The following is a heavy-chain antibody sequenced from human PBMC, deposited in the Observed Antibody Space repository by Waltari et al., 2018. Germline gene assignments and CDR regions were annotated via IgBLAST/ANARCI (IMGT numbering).Heavy chain of an antibody. Sequence: QLKLQESGPGLVQPSGTLSLTCGVLADSLSTPDCWSGVRQHPGKGLEWIGQVHRSGRPNYGASFASRVTMSLDTPNSQFSLELTSATAADTAVYYCARDRGRGLDLDSWGPGILVTVSP. CDR3: ARDRGRGLDLDS. CDR2: VHRSGRP. D-gene: IGHD2-15*01. CDR1: ADSLSTPDC. J-gene: IGHJ4*02. V-gene: IGHV4-4*02.